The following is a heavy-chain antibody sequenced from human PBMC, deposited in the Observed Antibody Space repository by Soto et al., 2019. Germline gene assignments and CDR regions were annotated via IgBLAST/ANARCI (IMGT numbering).Heavy chain of an antibody. Sequence: QVQLVQSGAEVKEPGSSVKVSCKASGGTFSTYSISWVRQAPGQGLEWMGMIIPMFGTPDYAQKSQGRVTITADESTSKVYMALSSLRSEDTAVYYCAREGGAYSSGWRYFDYWGQGTLVTVSS. CDR1: GGTFSTYS. CDR2: IIPMFGTP. V-gene: IGHV1-69*18. CDR3: AREGGAYSSGWRYFDY. J-gene: IGHJ4*02. D-gene: IGHD6-19*01.